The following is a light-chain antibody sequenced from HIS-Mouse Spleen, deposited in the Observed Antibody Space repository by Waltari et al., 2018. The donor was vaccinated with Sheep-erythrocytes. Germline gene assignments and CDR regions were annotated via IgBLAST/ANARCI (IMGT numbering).Light chain of an antibody. Sequence: DIVMTQSPLSLPVTPGERASISCRSSQGLLHSNGYNYLDWYLQKPGQSPQLLIYLGSNRASGVPDRFSGSGSGTDFTLKISRVEAEDVGVYYCMQALQTPIFTFGPGLQSGYQT. CDR3: MQALQTPIFT. V-gene: IGKV2-28*01. CDR1: QGLLHSNGYNY. J-gene: IGKJ3*01. CDR2: LGS.